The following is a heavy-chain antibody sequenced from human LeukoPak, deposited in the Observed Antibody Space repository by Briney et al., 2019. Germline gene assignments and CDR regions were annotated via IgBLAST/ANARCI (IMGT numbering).Heavy chain of an antibody. CDR1: GGSFSGYY. CDR2: INHSGST. J-gene: IGHJ4*02. V-gene: IGHV4-34*01. Sequence: PSETLSLTCAVYGGSFSGYYWSWIRQPPGKGLEWIGEINHSGSTNYNPSLKSRVTISVDTSKNRFSLKLSSVTAADTAVYYCARSGYSYGYDYWGQGTLVTVSS. CDR3: ARSGYSYGYDY. D-gene: IGHD5-18*01.